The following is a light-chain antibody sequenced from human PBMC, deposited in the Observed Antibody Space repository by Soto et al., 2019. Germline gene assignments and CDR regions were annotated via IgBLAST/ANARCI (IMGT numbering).Light chain of an antibody. CDR2: DVS. CDR3: SSYTSSSTLV. V-gene: IGLV2-14*01. CDR1: SSDVGGYNY. J-gene: IGLJ2*01. Sequence: QSALTQPASVSGSPGQSITISCTGTSSDVGGYNYVSWYQQHPGKAPKLMIYDVSNRPSGVSNRFSGSKSGNTDSLTISGLKAEDEADYYFSSYTSSSTLVFGGVTKLTVL.